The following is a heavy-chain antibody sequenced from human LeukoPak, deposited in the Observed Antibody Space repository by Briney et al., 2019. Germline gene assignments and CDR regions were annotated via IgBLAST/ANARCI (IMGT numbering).Heavy chain of an antibody. Sequence: GGSLRLSCAASGFTFSNYNMNWVRQAPGKGLEWVSSITSTSSYMYYADSVKGRFTISRDNAKNSLYLQMNSLRAEDTAVYYCARDCGGDCYLDYWGQGTLVTISS. D-gene: IGHD2-21*02. V-gene: IGHV3-21*06. CDR2: ITSTSSYM. CDR1: GFTFSNYN. CDR3: ARDCGGDCYLDY. J-gene: IGHJ4*02.